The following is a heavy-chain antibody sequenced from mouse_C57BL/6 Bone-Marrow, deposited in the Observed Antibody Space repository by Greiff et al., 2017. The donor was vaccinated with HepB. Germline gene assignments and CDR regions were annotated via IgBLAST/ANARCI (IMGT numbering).Heavy chain of an antibody. CDR2: IYPGDGDT. J-gene: IGHJ2*01. Sequence: QVQLQQSGPELVKPGASVKISCKASGYAFSSSWMNWVKQRPGKGLEWIGRIYPGDGDTNYNGKFKGKATLTADKSSSTAYRQLSSLTSEDSAVYFCARYAYYYGSGYFDDWGKGTTLTVSS. CDR3: ARYAYYYGSGYFDD. D-gene: IGHD1-1*01. V-gene: IGHV1-82*01. CDR1: GYAFSSSW.